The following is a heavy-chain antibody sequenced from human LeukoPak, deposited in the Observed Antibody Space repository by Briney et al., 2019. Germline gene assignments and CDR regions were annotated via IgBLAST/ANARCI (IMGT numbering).Heavy chain of an antibody. CDR3: ARAVVPAAMLVNWFDP. Sequence: SETLSLTCAVYGGSFSGYYWSWIRQPPGKGLEWIGEINHSGSTNYNPSLKSRVTISVDTSKNQFSLKLSSVTAADTAVYYCARAVVPAAMLVNWFDPWGQGTLVTV. V-gene: IGHV4-34*01. J-gene: IGHJ5*02. CDR2: INHSGST. CDR1: GGSFSGYY. D-gene: IGHD2-2*01.